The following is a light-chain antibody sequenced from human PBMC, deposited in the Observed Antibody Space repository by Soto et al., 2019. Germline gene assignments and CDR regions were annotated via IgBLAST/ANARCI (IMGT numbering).Light chain of an antibody. Sequence: EMVLTQSPGTLSLSPGERATLSCRSSQSVSSSYLAWYQQKPGQAPRLLIYAASSRATGIRDRFSGSWSGRDFTLTISRLDAEDCAVYYCQQYGSSPLYTFGQGTKLEIK. CDR1: QSVSSSY. CDR3: QQYGSSPLYT. J-gene: IGKJ2*01. CDR2: AAS. V-gene: IGKV3-20*01.